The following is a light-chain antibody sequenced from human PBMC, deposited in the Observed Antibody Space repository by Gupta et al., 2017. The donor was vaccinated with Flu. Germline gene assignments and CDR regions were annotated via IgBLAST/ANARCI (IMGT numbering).Light chain of an antibody. CDR1: QSISTY. CDR2: AAS. J-gene: IGKJ3*01. CDR3: QQSYISPPT. Sequence: CSLSASVGDRVTITCRASQSISTYLNWYQQKPGTAPKRLIYAASSLQTGVPSRFSGSGSGTEFPLTISSLQPADFATYYCQQSYISPPTFGPGTKVEIK. V-gene: IGKV1-39*01.